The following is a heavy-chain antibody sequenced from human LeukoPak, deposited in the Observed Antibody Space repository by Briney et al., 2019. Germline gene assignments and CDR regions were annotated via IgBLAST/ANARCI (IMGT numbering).Heavy chain of an antibody. J-gene: IGHJ4*02. CDR2: IKTDTDGGTT. D-gene: IGHD6-13*01. CDR3: TTAGYSRYA. CDR1: GFTFTSAW. Sequence: GGSLRLSCAAYGFTFTSAWMSWVRQAPGKGLEWVGRIKTDTDGGTTDYAAPVKGRFTISRDDSKNTLYLQMNSLKTEDTAVYYCTTAGYSRYAGGQGTLVTVSS. V-gene: IGHV3-15*01.